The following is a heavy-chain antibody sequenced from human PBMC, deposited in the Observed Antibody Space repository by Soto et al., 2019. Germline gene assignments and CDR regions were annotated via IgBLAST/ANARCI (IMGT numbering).Heavy chain of an antibody. CDR2: ISWNSGSI. Sequence: PGGSLRLSCAASGFTFDDYAMHWVRQAPGKGLEWVSGISWNSGSIGYADSVKGRFTISRDNAKNSLYLQMNSLRAEDTALYYCAKDKVAAAGTHYYYGMDVWGQGTTVTVSS. CDR1: GFTFDDYA. V-gene: IGHV3-9*01. CDR3: AKDKVAAAGTHYYYGMDV. J-gene: IGHJ6*02. D-gene: IGHD6-13*01.